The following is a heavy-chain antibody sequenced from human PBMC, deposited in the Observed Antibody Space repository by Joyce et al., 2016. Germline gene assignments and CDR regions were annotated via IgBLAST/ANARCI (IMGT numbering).Heavy chain of an antibody. CDR2: IYSGGRT. Sequence: EVQLVESGGGLIQPGGSLRLSCAASGFSVSRKYMSWVRQAPGKGLEWVSIIYSGGRTANAESVKGRFNISRESSKNTVSLQMNSLRVEDTAVYYCARGGYYGSGRPWMDVWGQGTTVTVSS. J-gene: IGHJ6*02. CDR1: GFSVSRKY. V-gene: IGHV3-53*01. D-gene: IGHD3-10*01. CDR3: ARGGYYGSGRPWMDV.